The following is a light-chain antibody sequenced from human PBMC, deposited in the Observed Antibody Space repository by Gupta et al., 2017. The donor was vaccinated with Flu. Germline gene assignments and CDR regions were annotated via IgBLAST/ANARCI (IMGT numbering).Light chain of an antibody. J-gene: IGLJ3*02. CDR3: AAWDDSLSGPV. CDR1: SSNIGSNY. V-gene: IGLV1-47*01. Sequence: QSVLTQPPSESGTHGQRVPTSWSGSSSNIGSNYVYWYQQLPVTAPKPLIYRNNHRPSGVPDRFSGSKSGTSASLAISGLRSEDEADYYCAAWDDSLSGPVFGGGTKLTVL. CDR2: RNN.